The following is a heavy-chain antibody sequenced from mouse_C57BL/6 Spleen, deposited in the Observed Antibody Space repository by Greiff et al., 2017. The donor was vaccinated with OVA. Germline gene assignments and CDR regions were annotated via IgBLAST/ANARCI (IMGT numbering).Heavy chain of an antibody. CDR1: GFTFSDYY. Sequence: EVKLVESEGGLVQPGSSMKLSCTASGFTFSDYYMAWVRQVPEKGLEWVANINYDGSSTYYLDSLKSRFIISRDNAKNILYLQMSSLKSEDTATYYGARDFNAMDYWGQGTSVTVSS. J-gene: IGHJ4*01. CDR2: INYDGSST. CDR3: ARDFNAMDY. V-gene: IGHV5-16*01.